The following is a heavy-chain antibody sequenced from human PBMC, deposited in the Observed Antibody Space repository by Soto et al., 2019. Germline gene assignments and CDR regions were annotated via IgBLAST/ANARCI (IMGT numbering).Heavy chain of an antibody. CDR3: ARERAPSLQDPHSGLDV. J-gene: IGHJ6*02. CDR2: VIPLLDMT. V-gene: IGHV1-69*04. CDR1: GGTFRNYP. Sequence: QVQLVQSGAEVKKPGSSVKVSCKASGGTFRNYPITWVRQAPGQGLEWMGRVIPLLDMTNYAQTFQGRVTITAAKSTSTSFMELSSLRSDDTAVYYCARERAPSLQDPHSGLDVWGQGTTVTVSS.